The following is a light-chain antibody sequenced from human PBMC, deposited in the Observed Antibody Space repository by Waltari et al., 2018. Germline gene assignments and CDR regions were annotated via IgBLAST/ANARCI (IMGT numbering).Light chain of an antibody. J-gene: IGKJ4*01. CDR1: QDISNY. CDR2: GAS. Sequence: DIQLTQSPSFLSASVGDRLTITCRASQDISNYLAWYQQKPGKAPSLLIYGASTLLSGVPSRFSGSGSGTEFTLTISSLQPEDFAAYYCQQLNSDPLTFGGGTKEEI. CDR3: QQLNSDPLT. V-gene: IGKV1-9*01.